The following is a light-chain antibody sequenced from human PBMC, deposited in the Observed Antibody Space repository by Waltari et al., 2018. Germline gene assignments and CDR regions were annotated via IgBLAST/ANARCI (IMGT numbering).Light chain of an antibody. J-gene: IGLJ2*01. Sequence: QSVLTLPPSVSAAPGQSITISSTRTSPNIGAGYDVHWYLQLPRTAPKLLILGNNNRPSGVPDRFSASKSDTSASLAITGLQAEDEADYYCQSYDSSLSGVIFGGGTKLTVL. CDR3: QSYDSSLSGVI. CDR2: GNN. CDR1: SPNIGAGYD. V-gene: IGLV1-40*01.